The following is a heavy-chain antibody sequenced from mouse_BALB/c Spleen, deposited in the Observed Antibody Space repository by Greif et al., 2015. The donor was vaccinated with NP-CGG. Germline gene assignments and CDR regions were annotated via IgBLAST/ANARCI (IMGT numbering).Heavy chain of an antibody. J-gene: IGHJ1*01. D-gene: IGHD2-3*01. Sequence: EVNLVESGPGLVKPSQSLSLTCTVTGYSITSDYAWNWIRQFPGNKLEWMGYISYSGSTSYNPSLKSRISITRDTSKNQFFLQLNSVTTEDTATYYCARWNDGYFGWYFDVWGAGTTVTVSS. CDR2: ISYSGST. V-gene: IGHV3-2*02. CDR1: GYSITSDYA. CDR3: ARWNDGYFGWYFDV.